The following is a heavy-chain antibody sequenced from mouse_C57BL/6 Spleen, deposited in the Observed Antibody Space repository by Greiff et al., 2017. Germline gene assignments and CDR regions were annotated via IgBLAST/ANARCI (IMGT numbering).Heavy chain of an antibody. J-gene: IGHJ3*01. Sequence: VQLQQSGAELVRPGASVTLSCKASGYTFTDYEMHWVKQTPVHGLEWIGAIDPETGGTAYNQKFKGKAILTADKSSSTAYMELRSLTSEDSAVYYCTRWGRGTWFAYWGQGTLVTVSA. CDR2: IDPETGGT. D-gene: IGHD3-3*01. V-gene: IGHV1-15*01. CDR1: GYTFTDYE. CDR3: TRWGRGTWFAY.